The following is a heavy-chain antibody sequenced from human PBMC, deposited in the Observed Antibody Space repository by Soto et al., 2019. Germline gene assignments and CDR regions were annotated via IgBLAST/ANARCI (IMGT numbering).Heavy chain of an antibody. CDR2: INPSGGST. D-gene: IGHD5-12*01. J-gene: IGHJ6*02. CDR3: ARGGGLHNPCYFYAMDV. CDR1: GYTFTSYY. V-gene: IGHV1-46*01. Sequence: ASVKVSCKASGYTFTSYYMHWVRQAPGQGLEWMGIINPSGGSTSYAQKFQGRVTMTRDTSTSTVYMELSSLRSEDTAVYYCARGGGLHNPCYFYAMDVWGQGATVTV.